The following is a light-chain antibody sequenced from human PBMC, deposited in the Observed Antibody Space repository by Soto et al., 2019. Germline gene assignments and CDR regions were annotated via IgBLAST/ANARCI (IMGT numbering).Light chain of an antibody. Sequence: DVVMTQSPLSLPVTLGQPASISCRSSQSLVYSDGNTYLNWFQQRPGQSPRRLSYRVSNRDSGVPDRFSGSGSGTDCTRKISRVEAEDVSVYYCMQNTRWPWTFDQGTKVEIK. CDR1: QSLVYSDGNTY. J-gene: IGKJ1*01. CDR3: MQNTRWPWT. V-gene: IGKV2-30*01. CDR2: RVS.